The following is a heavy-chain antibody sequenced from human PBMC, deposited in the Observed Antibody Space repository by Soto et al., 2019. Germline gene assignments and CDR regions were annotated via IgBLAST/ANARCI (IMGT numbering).Heavy chain of an antibody. V-gene: IGHV3-21*04. CDR3: AKDRSWCSGGSCYHFQH. CDR2: ISSSSSYI. J-gene: IGHJ1*01. D-gene: IGHD2-15*01. CDR1: GFTFSSYS. Sequence: GGSLRLSCAASGFTFSSYSMNWVRQAPGKGLEWVSSISSSSSYIYYADSVKGRFTISRDNAKNSLYLQMNSLRAEDTALYYCAKDRSWCSGGSCYHFQHWGQGTLVTVSS.